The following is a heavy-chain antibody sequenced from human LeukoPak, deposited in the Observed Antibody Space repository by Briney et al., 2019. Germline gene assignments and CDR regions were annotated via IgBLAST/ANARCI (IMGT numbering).Heavy chain of an antibody. CDR3: ARDGKGYCSGGSCSDPVYYFDY. CDR2: INPNSGGT. V-gene: IGHV1-2*04. D-gene: IGHD2-15*01. J-gene: IGHJ4*02. CDR1: GYTFTGYY. Sequence: ASVKVSCKASGYTFTGYYMHWVRQAPGQGLEWMGWINPNSGGTNYAQKFQGWVTMTRDTSISTAYMELSRLRSDDTAVYYCARDGKGYCSGGSCSDPVYYFDYWAQGPLVTVSS.